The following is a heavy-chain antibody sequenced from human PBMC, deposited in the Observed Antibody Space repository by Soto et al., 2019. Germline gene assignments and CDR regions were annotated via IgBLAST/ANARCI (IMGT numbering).Heavy chain of an antibody. Sequence: QVQLVQSGAEVKKPGASVKVSCKASGYTFTSYYIHWVRQAPGQGLEWMGIINPSGGSTSYAQKFQGRVTMTRDTSTSTVYMELSSLRSEDTAVYYCARDPPNYYDSSWGDAFDIWGQGTMVTVSS. D-gene: IGHD3-22*01. CDR2: INPSGGST. CDR3: ARDPPNYYDSSWGDAFDI. CDR1: GYTFTSYY. J-gene: IGHJ3*02. V-gene: IGHV1-46*01.